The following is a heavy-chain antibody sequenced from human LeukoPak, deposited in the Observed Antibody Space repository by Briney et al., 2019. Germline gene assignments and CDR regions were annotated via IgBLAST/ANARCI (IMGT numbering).Heavy chain of an antibody. CDR2: INPSGGST. J-gene: IGHJ6*03. V-gene: IGHV1-46*01. CDR1: GYTFTSYY. CDR3: AREEGRYYMDV. Sequence: ASVKVSFKASGYTFTSYYMHWVRQAPGQGLELMGIINPSGGSTSYAQKFQGRVTMTRDMSTSTVYMELSSLRSEDTAVYYCAREEGRYYMDVWGKGTTVTVSS.